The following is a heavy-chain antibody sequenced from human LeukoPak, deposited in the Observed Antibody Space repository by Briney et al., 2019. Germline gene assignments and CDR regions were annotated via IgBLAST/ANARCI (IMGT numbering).Heavy chain of an antibody. D-gene: IGHD5/OR15-5a*01. V-gene: IGHV3-74*01. CDR1: GFTLSNHW. CDR2: INGDGSET. Sequence: GGSLRLSCAASGFTLSNHWMHWVRQAPGKGLVWVSHINGDGSETNYADSVRGRFTISRDNAKNTLYLQMNSLRVDDTAVYYCTREEGSTDHWGQGTLVTVSS. CDR3: TREEGSTDH. J-gene: IGHJ4*02.